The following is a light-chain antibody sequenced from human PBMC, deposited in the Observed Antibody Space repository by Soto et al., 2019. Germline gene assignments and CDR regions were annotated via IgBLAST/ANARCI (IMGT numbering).Light chain of an antibody. CDR1: SSDVGDYDY. V-gene: IGLV2-11*01. CDR2: DVT. Sequence: QSALTQPRSVSGSTRQSVTISCTGTSSDVGDYDYVSWYQQHPGKAPKLMVYDVTKRPSGVPDRFSGSKSGNTASLTISGLQAEDEADYYCCSYAGSYTWVFGGGTKLTVL. J-gene: IGLJ3*02. CDR3: CSYAGSYTWV.